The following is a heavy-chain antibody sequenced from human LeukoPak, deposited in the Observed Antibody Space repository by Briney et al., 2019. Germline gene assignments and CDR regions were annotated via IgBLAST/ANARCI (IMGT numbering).Heavy chain of an antibody. D-gene: IGHD3-22*01. Sequence: GGSLRLSCAVSGLTLSSSHMSWVRQAPGKGLEWVSVIYSGGGTYYAASVKGRFTISRDNSKNTVSLQMNSLRAEDTAVYYCARVDHYYDSSGYYGAFDYWGQGTLVTVSS. J-gene: IGHJ4*02. CDR2: IYSGGGT. V-gene: IGHV3-66*01. CDR3: ARVDHYYDSSGYYGAFDY. CDR1: GLTLSSSH.